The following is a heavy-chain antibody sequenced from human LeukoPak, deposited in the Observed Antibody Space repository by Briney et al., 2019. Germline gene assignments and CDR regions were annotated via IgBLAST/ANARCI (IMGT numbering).Heavy chain of an antibody. CDR2: VSSNGGST. CDR1: GFTFSSYA. CDR3: ARDPHSHYYGSGSVDY. D-gene: IGHD3-10*01. V-gene: IGHV3-64*01. J-gene: IGHJ4*02. Sequence: GGSLRLSCAASGFTFSSYAMHWVRQAPEKGLEYVSAVSSNGGSTYYANSVKGRFTISRDNSKNTLYLQLGRLRAEDMAVYYCARDPHSHYYGSGSVDYWGQGTLVTVSS.